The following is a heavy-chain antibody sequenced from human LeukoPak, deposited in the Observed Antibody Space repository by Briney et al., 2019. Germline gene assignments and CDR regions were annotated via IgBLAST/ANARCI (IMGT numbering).Heavy chain of an antibody. J-gene: IGHJ3*02. CDR1: GGSISSGGYY. Sequence: SETLSLTCTVSGGSISSGGYYWSWIRQPPGKGLEWIGYIYHSGSTYYNPSLKSRVTISVDRSKNQFSLKLGSVTAADTAVYYCARDGSYCSGGSCARSDAFDIWGQGTMVTVSS. D-gene: IGHD2-15*01. CDR3: ARDGSYCSGGSCARSDAFDI. CDR2: IYHSGST. V-gene: IGHV4-30-2*01.